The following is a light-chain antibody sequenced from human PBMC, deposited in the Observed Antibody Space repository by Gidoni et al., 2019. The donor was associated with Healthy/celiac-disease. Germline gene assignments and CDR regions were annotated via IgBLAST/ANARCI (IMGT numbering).Light chain of an antibody. V-gene: IGKV1-39*01. CDR2: AAS. J-gene: IGKJ2*01. CDR3: QQSYSTPT. CDR1: QSISSY. Sequence: DIQMTQSPSSLSASVGDRVTITCRASQSISSYLNWYQQKPGKAPKLLIYAASSLQSGVPSRFSGSGSGTDLTLTISRLQPEDFATYYCQQSYSTPTFGQGTKLEIK.